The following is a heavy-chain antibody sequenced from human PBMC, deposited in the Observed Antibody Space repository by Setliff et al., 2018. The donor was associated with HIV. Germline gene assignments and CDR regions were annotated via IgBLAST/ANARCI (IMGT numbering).Heavy chain of an antibody. J-gene: IGHJ6*02. Sequence: ASVKVSCKASGYTFTSYSMHWVRQAPGQGLEWMGYINPSGGSANYAQEFQGRIIMTRDTSTSTVYMELTRLRDDDPAVYFCARAGTTILNFFYGMDVWGRGTTVTVSS. V-gene: IGHV1-46*01. CDR3: ARAGTTILNFFYGMDV. CDR1: GYTFTSYS. D-gene: IGHD3-3*02. CDR2: INPSGGSA.